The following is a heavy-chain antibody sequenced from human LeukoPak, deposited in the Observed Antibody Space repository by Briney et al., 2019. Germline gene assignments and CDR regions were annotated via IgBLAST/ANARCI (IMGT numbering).Heavy chain of an antibody. CDR2: ISSSSYI. CDR1: GFTFSSYS. D-gene: IGHD5-24*01. V-gene: IGHV3-21*01. CDR3: ARVQSAGWDYYYYMDV. Sequence: GGSLRLSCAASGFTFSSYSMNWVRQAPGKGLEWVSSISSSSYIYYADSVKGRFTISRDNAKNSLYLQMNSLRAEDTAVYYCARVQSAGWDYYYYMDVWGKGTTVTVSS. J-gene: IGHJ6*03.